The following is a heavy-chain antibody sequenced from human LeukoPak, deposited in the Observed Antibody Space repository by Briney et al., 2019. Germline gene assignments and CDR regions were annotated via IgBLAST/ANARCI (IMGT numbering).Heavy chain of an antibody. CDR2: IYYTGST. CDR3: AREPRGYSSGWFFDS. Sequence: SETLSLTCSVTGGSISNYYWSWIRQPPGKGLEWIGHIYYTGSTNYNPSLKSRVTMSVDMSKNQFSLKLNSGTAADTAVYYCAREPRGYSSGWFFDSWGQGTLVTVSS. J-gene: IGHJ4*02. V-gene: IGHV4-59*01. CDR1: GGSISNYY. D-gene: IGHD6-19*01.